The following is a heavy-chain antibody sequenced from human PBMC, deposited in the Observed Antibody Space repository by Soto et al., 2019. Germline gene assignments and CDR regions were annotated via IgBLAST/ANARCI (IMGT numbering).Heavy chain of an antibody. J-gene: IGHJ4*02. CDR3: TTLHSYGLDY. V-gene: IGHV3-15*01. CDR1: GFTFNNVW. CDR2: IKSQSDGGTP. Sequence: PGGSLRLSCAASGFTFNNVWMSWVRQVPGKGLEWVGHIKSQSDGGTPDYAAPVKGRSNISRDDSQNTLFVQMDSLKTEDTAVYYCTTLHSYGLDYWGQGVLVTVSS. D-gene: IGHD5-18*01.